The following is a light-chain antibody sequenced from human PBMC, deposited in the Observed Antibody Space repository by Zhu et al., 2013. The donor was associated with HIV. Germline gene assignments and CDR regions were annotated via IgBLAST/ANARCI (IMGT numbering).Light chain of an antibody. Sequence: DIQMTQSPSSLSASVGDRVTITCRASHSINTDLNWYQQKPGKAPKLLIYAASSLQSGVPSRFGGSGSGTDFAFTISSLQPEDIGTYYCQQYDNLLFTFGPGTKVDI. J-gene: IGKJ3*01. V-gene: IGKV1-33*01. CDR2: AAS. CDR1: HSINTD. CDR3: QQYDNLLFT.